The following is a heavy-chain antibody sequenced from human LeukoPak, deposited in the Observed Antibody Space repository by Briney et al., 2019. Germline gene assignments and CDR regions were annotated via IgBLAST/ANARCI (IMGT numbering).Heavy chain of an antibody. V-gene: IGHV3-23*01. CDR3: ASCSTSCYYHYYYMDV. CDR1: GITLSNYG. D-gene: IGHD2-2*01. CDR2: ISGSGGST. Sequence: QAGGSLRLSCAVSGITLSNYGMSWVRQAPGKGLEWVAGISGSGGSTNYADSVKGRFTISRDNPKNTLFLQMNSLRAEDTAVYFCASCSTSCYYHYYYMDVWGKGTTVTVSS. J-gene: IGHJ6*03.